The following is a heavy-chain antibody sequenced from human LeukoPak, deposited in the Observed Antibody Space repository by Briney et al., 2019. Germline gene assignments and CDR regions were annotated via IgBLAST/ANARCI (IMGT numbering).Heavy chain of an antibody. Sequence: GGSLRLSCTAPGFIFSRYSMHWVRQAPGKGLEWVSCISSSSNYIYYADSVKGRFTISRDNADNSLYLQMNSLRAEDTAVYYCARDGTSYSSSWYDEPEDAFDIWGQGTMVTVSS. J-gene: IGHJ3*02. CDR1: GFIFSRYS. V-gene: IGHV3-21*01. D-gene: IGHD6-13*01. CDR2: ISSSSNYI. CDR3: ARDGTSYSSSWYDEPEDAFDI.